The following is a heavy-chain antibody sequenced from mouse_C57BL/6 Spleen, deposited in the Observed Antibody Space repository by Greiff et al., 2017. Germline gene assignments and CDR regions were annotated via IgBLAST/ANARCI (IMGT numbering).Heavy chain of an antibody. CDR3: ARNYYGSSHHWYFDV. J-gene: IGHJ1*03. CDR1: GYTFTSYW. D-gene: IGHD1-1*01. Sequence: QVQLQQPGPELVKPGASVKLSCKASGYTFTSYWMHWVKPRPGQGLAWIGNIIPSNGGTNYNETFKSKATLTVAKSSSTAYMQLSSLTSEDSAVYYCARNYYGSSHHWYFDVWGTGTTVTVSS. V-gene: IGHV1-53*01. CDR2: IIPSNGGT.